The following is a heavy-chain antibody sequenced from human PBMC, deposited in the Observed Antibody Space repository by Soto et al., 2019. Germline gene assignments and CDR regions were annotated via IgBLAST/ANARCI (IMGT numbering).Heavy chain of an antibody. D-gene: IGHD2-15*01. J-gene: IGHJ6*01. CDR1: AGSIRRGGYY. V-gene: IGHV4-31*03. Sequence: SETLSLTCTVSAGSIRRGGYYGCWILQHPGKGLEWIGYIYYSGSTYYNPSLKSRVTISVDTSKNQFSLKLSSVTAADTPVYYCPTDISISCYSSLGYYDLMDFWGQG. CDR2: IYYSGST. CDR3: PTDISISCYSSLGYYDLMDF.